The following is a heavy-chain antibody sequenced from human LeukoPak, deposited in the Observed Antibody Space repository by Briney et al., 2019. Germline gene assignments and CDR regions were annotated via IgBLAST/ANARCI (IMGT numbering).Heavy chain of an antibody. Sequence: SETLSLTCTVSGGSISSYYWSWIRQPPGKGLEWVGYIYYSGSTNYNPSLKSRVTISVDTSKNQFSLKLSSVTAADTAVYYCARERAVTTYYYFDYWGQGTLVTVSS. CDR1: GGSISSYY. J-gene: IGHJ4*02. D-gene: IGHD4-17*01. CDR3: ARERAVTTYYYFDY. V-gene: IGHV4-59*01. CDR2: IYYSGST.